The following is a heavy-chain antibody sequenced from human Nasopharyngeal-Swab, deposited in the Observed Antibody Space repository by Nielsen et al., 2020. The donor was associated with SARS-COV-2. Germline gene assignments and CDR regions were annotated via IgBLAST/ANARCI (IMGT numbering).Heavy chain of an antibody. CDR3: ARDRADYHISYYYYYMDV. CDR2: INHSGST. V-gene: IGHV4-34*01. D-gene: IGHD4-11*01. CDR1: GGSFSDHY. J-gene: IGHJ6*03. Sequence: SETLSLTCGVYGGSFSDHYWSWIRQPPGKGLAWIGEINHSGSTNYNPSLKSRVTMSVDTSKNQFSLNLSSVTAADTAVYYCARDRADYHISYYYYYMDVWGKGTTVAVSS.